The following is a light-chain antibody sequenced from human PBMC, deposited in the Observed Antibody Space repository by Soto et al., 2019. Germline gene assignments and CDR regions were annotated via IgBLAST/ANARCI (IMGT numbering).Light chain of an antibody. CDR2: DAS. V-gene: IGKV1-13*02. CDR3: QQFHSYPPYT. Sequence: AIQLTQSPSSLSASVGDRVTITYRASQGISSALAWYQQKPGKARKLLIYDASSLESGVPSRFSGSGSGTDFTLTISSLQPEDFATYYCQQFHSYPPYTFGQGTKLEIK. J-gene: IGKJ2*01. CDR1: QGISSA.